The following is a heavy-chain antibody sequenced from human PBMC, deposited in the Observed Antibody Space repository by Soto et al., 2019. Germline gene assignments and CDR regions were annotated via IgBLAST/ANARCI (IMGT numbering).Heavy chain of an antibody. V-gene: IGHV3-30*18. CDR3: AKGHRTKEIYYYHGLDV. J-gene: IGHJ6*02. D-gene: IGHD1-7*01. CDR1: GFTFSDYA. Sequence: GGSLRLSCSASGFTFSDYAMHWVRQAPGKGLEWVAVISYDGRDKSYADSVKGRFSISRDNSQNTLFLQMSSLRPEGTAVYHCAKGHRTKEIYYYHGLDVWGQGTTVTVSS. CDR2: ISYDGRDK.